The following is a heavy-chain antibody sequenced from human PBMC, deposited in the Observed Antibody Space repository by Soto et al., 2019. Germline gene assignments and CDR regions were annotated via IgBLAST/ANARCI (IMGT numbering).Heavy chain of an antibody. CDR3: AKSVKYSRGLAY. Sequence: GGSLRLSCAASGFTFSNYGIHWVRQAPGKWLEWVAIIWHDGNNIYYADSVKGRFTISRDNSKNTLYLQMNSLRAEDTAVYFCAKSVKYSRGLAYWGPGTLVTVSS. CDR1: GFTFSNYG. V-gene: IGHV3-30*02. D-gene: IGHD6-19*01. J-gene: IGHJ4*02. CDR2: IWHDGNNI.